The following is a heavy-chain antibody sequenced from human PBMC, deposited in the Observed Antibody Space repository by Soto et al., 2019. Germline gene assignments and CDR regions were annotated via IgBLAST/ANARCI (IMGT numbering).Heavy chain of an antibody. Sequence: PSETLSLTCTVSGASISGFYWSWIRKSAGKGLEWIGRIYATGTTDYNPSLKSRVMMSVDTSKKQFSLRLRSVTAADTAVYYCVRDGTKTLRDWFDPWGQGISVTVSS. CDR3: VRDGTKTLRDWFDP. V-gene: IGHV4-4*07. CDR2: IYATGTT. CDR1: GASISGFY. D-gene: IGHD1-1*01. J-gene: IGHJ5*02.